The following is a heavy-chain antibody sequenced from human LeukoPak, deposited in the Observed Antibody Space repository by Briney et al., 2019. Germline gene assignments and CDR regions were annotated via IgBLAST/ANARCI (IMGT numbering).Heavy chain of an antibody. CDR2: SIPIFGTA. D-gene: IGHD2-2*02. V-gene: IGHV1-69*13. J-gene: IGHJ4*02. CDR1: GGSFSSYV. CDR3: ARERLLLYGEFDY. Sequence: SVRVSCKASGGSFSSYVICWVRQAPGQWLEWMGGSIPIFGTANYAQKFQGRVTITADESTSTAYMELSSLRSEDTAVYYCARERLLLYGEFDYWGQGTLVTVSS.